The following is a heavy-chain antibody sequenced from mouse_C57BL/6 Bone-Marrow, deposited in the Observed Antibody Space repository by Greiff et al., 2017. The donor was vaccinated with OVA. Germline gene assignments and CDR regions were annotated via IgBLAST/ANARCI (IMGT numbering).Heavy chain of an antibody. CDR3: ARFGLDWFAD. Sequence: QVQLQQPGAELVMPGASVKLSCKASGYTFTSYWMHWVKQRPGQGLEWIGEIDPSDSYTNYNQTFKGKSTLTVDKSSSTAYMQLSSLTSEDSAVYYCARFGLDWFADWGQGTLVTVSA. J-gene: IGHJ3*01. CDR1: GYTFTSYW. CDR2: IDPSDSYT. V-gene: IGHV1-69*01.